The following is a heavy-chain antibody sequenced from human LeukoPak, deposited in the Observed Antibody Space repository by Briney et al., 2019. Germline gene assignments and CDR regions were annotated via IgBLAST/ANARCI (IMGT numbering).Heavy chain of an antibody. Sequence: PSETLSLTCTVSGGSITSYHWSWVRQPAGKGLEWIGRMQTSGRIDYSLSLKSRLTMSVDRSKNHLSLRLSSVVAADTAVYYCARGHGDSWSVFDYWGQGILVTISS. D-gene: IGHD6-13*01. CDR2: MQTSGRI. V-gene: IGHV4-4*07. CDR1: GGSITSYH. J-gene: IGHJ4*02. CDR3: ARGHGDSWSVFDY.